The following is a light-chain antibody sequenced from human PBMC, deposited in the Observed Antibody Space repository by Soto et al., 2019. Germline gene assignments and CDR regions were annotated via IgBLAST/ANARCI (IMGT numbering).Light chain of an antibody. CDR1: QNIRSW. J-gene: IGKJ3*01. CDR2: DAS. V-gene: IGKV1-5*01. CDR3: QQYHYYLFT. Sequence: DIQLTQSPSTLSASVGDRVTITCRASQNIRSWLAWYQQKPGKAPNLLIYDASSLESGVPSRFSGNGSGIEFSLTISSLQPGDVATYYCQQYHYYLFTFGPGTKVDLK.